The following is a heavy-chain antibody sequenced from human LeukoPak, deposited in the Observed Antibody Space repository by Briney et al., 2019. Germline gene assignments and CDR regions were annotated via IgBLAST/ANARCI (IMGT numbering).Heavy chain of an antibody. Sequence: ASVKVSCKASGYTFTGYYMHWVRQAPGQGLEWVGWINPNSGGTNYAQKFQGRVTMTRDTSISTAYMELSRLRSDDTAVYYCARRPPISLTSGSYPFDYWGQGTLVTVSS. CDR1: GYTFTGYY. V-gene: IGHV1-2*02. J-gene: IGHJ4*02. CDR3: ARRPPISLTSGSYPFDY. D-gene: IGHD1-26*01. CDR2: INPNSGGT.